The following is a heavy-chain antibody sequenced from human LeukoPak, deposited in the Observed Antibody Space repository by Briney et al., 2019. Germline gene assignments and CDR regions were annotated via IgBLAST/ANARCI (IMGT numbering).Heavy chain of an antibody. J-gene: IGHJ4*02. CDR2: IYYSGST. V-gene: IGHV4-39*07. CDR1: GGSISSSSYY. Sequence: SETLSLTCTVSGGSISSSSYYWGWIRQPPGKGLEWIGSIYYSGSTYYNPSLKSRVTISVDTSKNQCSLKLSSVTAADTAVYYCARTKAVAGTYLVRYFDYWGQGTLVTVSS. CDR3: ARTKAVAGTYLVRYFDY. D-gene: IGHD6-19*01.